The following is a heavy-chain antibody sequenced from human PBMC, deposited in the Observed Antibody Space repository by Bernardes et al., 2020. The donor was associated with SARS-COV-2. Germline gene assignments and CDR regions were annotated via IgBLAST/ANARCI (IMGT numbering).Heavy chain of an antibody. CDR3: ARDFSSGTGYTYGHPNY. D-gene: IGHD5-18*01. J-gene: IGHJ4*02. Sequence: ASVKVSCKASGYTFTNYYMHWVRQAPGQGLEWMGIISPSGGGTTYAQKFQGRVSVTRDTSTSTVYMELSSLRSEDTAVYYCARDFSSGTGYTYGHPNYWGQGTLVTVTS. CDR1: GYTFTNYY. V-gene: IGHV1-46*01. CDR2: ISPSGGGT.